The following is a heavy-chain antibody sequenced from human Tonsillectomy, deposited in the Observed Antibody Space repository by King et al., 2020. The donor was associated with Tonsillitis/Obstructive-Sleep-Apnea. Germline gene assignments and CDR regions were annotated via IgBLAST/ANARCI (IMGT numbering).Heavy chain of an antibody. Sequence: VQLVQSGAEVKKPGSSVKVSCKASGGTFSSYAISWVRQAPGQGLEWMGGIIPIFGTANYAQKFQGRVTITADESTGTAYMELGSLRSEDTAVYYCAGEYLRGVVVPVANWFDPWGQGTLVTVSS. J-gene: IGHJ5*02. D-gene: IGHD2-2*01. V-gene: IGHV1-69*01. CDR3: AGEYLRGVVVPVANWFDP. CDR2: IIPIFGTA. CDR1: GGTFSSYA.